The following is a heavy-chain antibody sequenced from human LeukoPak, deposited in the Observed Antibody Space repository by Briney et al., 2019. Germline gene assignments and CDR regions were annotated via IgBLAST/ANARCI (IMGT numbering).Heavy chain of an antibody. D-gene: IGHD1-26*01. J-gene: IGHJ4*02. CDR1: GGSISSGSYY. CDR2: IYTSGST. CDR3: ARDRGGSCRY. V-gene: IGHV4-61*02. Sequence: SETLSLTCTVSGGSISSGSYYWSWIRQPAGKGLEWIGRIYTSGSTNYNPSLKSRVTISVDTSKNQFSLKLSSVTAADTAVYYCARDRGGSCRYWGQGTLVTVSS.